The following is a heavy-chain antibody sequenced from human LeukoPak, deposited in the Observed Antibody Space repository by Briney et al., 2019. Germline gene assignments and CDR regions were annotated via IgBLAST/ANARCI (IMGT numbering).Heavy chain of an antibody. CDR1: GFTFSSYS. CDR2: ISSSSSYI. CDR3: ARELRFLEYWDAFDI. D-gene: IGHD3-3*01. J-gene: IGHJ3*02. Sequence: KAGGSLRLSCAASGFTFSSYSMNWVRQAPGKGLEWVSSISSSSSYIYYADSVKGRFTISRDNAKNSLYLQMNSLRAEDTAVYYCARELRFLEYWDAFDIWGQGTMVTVSS. V-gene: IGHV3-21*01.